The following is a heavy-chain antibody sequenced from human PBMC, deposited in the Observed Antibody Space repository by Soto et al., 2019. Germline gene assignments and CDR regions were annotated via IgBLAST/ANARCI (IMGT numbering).Heavy chain of an antibody. CDR2: IHGGGDYT. J-gene: IGHJ2*01. CDR1: GFTFSNYA. CDR3: ANNRGCGSYANGNFDV. Sequence: EVQVLESGGGLVQPGGSLRLSCAASGFTFSNYAMSWVRQAPGKGLEWVSTIHGGGDYTHYTDSVKGRFTISRDNSRNSLFVKGNAVSAEDTAVYYCANNRGCGSYANGNFDVGGRGTLVTVSS. V-gene: IGHV3-23*01. D-gene: IGHD1-26*01.